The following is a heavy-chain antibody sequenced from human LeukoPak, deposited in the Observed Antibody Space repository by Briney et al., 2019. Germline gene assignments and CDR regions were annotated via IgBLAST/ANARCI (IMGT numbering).Heavy chain of an antibody. V-gene: IGHV1-69*08. CDR3: ARGGQVSTGAHLGP. Sequence: ASVKVSCKTSGGPFSTYTITWVRQAPGQGLEWMGRIIPVLNTVKYAQQFQGRLTITADKSTSTAFMDLSRLTSDDTAVYYCARGGQVSTGAHLGPWGQGTLVTVSS. D-gene: IGHD1-26*01. CDR2: IIPVLNTV. CDR1: GGPFSTYT. J-gene: IGHJ5*02.